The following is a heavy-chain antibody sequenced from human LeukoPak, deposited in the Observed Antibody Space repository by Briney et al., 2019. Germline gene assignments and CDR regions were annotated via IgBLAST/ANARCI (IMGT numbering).Heavy chain of an antibody. CDR3: ASGGSFSSWNDFDY. CDR1: GLTFSRYS. D-gene: IGHD6-13*01. V-gene: IGHV3-48*04. CDR2: ISSSSSTL. Sequence: GGSLRLSCAASGLTFSRYSMNWVRQAPGKGLEWVSYISSSSSTLYYADSVKGRFTISRDNAKNSLYLQMNSLRAEDTAVYYCASGGSFSSWNDFDYWGQGTLVTVSS. J-gene: IGHJ4*02.